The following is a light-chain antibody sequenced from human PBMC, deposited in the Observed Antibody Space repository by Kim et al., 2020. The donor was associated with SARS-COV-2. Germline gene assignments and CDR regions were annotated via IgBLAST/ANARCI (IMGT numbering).Light chain of an antibody. CDR1: QGIRND. CDR3: LQDYNYPYT. V-gene: IGKV1-6*01. Sequence: SASEGDRVTLACRASQGIRNDLGWYQQKPGKAPELLIYAASSLHSEVPSRFSGSGSGTDFTLTISSLQPEDFATYYCLQDYNYPYTFGQGTKLEI. J-gene: IGKJ2*01. CDR2: AAS.